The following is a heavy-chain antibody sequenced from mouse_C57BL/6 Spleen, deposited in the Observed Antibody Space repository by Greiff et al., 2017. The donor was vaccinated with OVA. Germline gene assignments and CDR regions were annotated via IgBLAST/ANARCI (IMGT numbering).Heavy chain of an antibody. Sequence: DVQLVESGGDLVKPGGSLKLSCAASGFTFSSYGMSWVRQTPDKRLEWVATISSGGSYTYYPDSVKGRFTISRDNAKNTLYLQMSSLKSEDTAMYYCARQSGSPLYYGNPYYYAMDYWGQGTSVTVSS. V-gene: IGHV5-6*01. CDR1: GFTFSSYG. CDR2: ISSGGSYT. CDR3: ARQSGSPLYYGNPYYYAMDY. J-gene: IGHJ4*01. D-gene: IGHD2-1*01.